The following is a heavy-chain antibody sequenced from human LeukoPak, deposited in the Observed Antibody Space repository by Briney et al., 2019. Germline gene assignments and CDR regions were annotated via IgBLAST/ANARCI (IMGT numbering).Heavy chain of an antibody. CDR2: INPNTGGT. CDR3: ARGPPTYCSSTSCYKNWFDP. CDR1: GYTFTAYY. J-gene: IGHJ5*02. V-gene: IGHV1-2*02. Sequence: ASVKVSCKASGYTFTAYYMHWVRQAPGQGLEWMGWINPNTGGTNYAQKFQGRVTMTRDTSISTAYMELSRLRSDDTAVYYCARGPPTYCSSTSCYKNWFDPWGQGTLVTVSS. D-gene: IGHD2-2*01.